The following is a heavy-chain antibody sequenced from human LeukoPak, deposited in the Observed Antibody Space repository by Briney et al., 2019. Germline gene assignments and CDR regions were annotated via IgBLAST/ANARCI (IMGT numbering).Heavy chain of an antibody. CDR3: AGHDVQLAPPRH. D-gene: IGHD5-18*01. CDR2: VSFSGTS. J-gene: IGHJ4*02. CDR1: GGSISTSYYY. Sequence: SETLSLTCTVSGGSISTSYYYWDWIRQPPWKGLEWIAAVSFSGTSYYNPSLQSRLTVSKDTSRNQFSLRLSSVTAADTAVYFCAGHDVQLAPPRHWGQGTLVTVSS. V-gene: IGHV4-39*01.